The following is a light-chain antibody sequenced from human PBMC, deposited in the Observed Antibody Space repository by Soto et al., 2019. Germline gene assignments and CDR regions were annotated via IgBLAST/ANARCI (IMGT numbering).Light chain of an antibody. V-gene: IGKV1-5*01. CDR3: QQFNSKVWT. Sequence: DIQMTQSPSTLSASVGDTVTITCRASQSVSRWLNWYQQKSGKAPRLLIYEASNLEIGVPSRFSGSGSGTEFIPTINSLQPADSATYYCQQFNSKVWTFGQGTKVEI. CDR2: EAS. J-gene: IGKJ1*01. CDR1: QSVSRW.